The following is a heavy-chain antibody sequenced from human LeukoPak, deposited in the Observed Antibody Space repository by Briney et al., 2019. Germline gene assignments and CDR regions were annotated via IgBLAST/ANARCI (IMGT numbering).Heavy chain of an antibody. CDR3: ASLRGLIGY. D-gene: IGHD3-22*01. Sequence: GGSLRLSCAASGFNFANHAMSWVRQTAGKGLEWVSAISGGGDITYYADSVKGRFTISRDNSKNTLYLQMNSLRAEDTAVYYCASLRGLIGYWGQGTLVTVSS. V-gene: IGHV3-23*01. J-gene: IGHJ4*02. CDR1: GFNFANHA. CDR2: ISGGGDIT.